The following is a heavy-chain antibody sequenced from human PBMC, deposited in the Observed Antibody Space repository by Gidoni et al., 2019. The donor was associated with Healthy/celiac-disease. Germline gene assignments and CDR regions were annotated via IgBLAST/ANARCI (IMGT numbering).Heavy chain of an antibody. CDR2: SGSGGST. CDR3: AKAESDWFDP. Sequence: SGSGGSTYYADSVKGRFTISRDNSKNTLYLQMNSLRAEDTAVYYCAKAESDWFDPWGQGTLVTVSS. J-gene: IGHJ5*02. V-gene: IGHV3-23*01.